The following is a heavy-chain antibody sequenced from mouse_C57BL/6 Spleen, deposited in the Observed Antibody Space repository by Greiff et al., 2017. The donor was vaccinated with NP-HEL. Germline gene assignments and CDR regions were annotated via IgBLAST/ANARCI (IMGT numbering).Heavy chain of an antibody. D-gene: IGHD1-1*01. CDR2: IHPNSGST. V-gene: IGHV1-64*01. Sequence: QVQLQQPGAELVKPGASVKLSCKASGYTFTSYWMHWVKQRPGQGLEWIGMIHPNSGSTNYNEKFKSKATLTVDKSSSTAYMQLSSLTYEDAAVYYGARYGSSSRDYAMDDWCQGTSGTVSS. CDR3: ARYGSSSRDYAMDD. J-gene: IGHJ4*01. CDR1: GYTFTSYW.